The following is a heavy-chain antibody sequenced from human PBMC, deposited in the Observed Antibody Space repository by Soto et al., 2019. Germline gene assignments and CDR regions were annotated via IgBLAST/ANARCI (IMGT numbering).Heavy chain of an antibody. V-gene: IGHV4-61*08. Sequence: PSETLSLTCTVSGGSISSGGYYWSWIRQHPGKGLEWIGYIYYSGSTNYNPSLESRVTISVDTSKNQFSLRLTSVTAADTAVYYCAGHSRGSGSYHCDFWGQGTLVTVSS. J-gene: IGHJ4*02. CDR2: IYYSGST. D-gene: IGHD3-10*01. CDR3: AGHSRGSGSYHCDF. CDR1: GGSISSGGYY.